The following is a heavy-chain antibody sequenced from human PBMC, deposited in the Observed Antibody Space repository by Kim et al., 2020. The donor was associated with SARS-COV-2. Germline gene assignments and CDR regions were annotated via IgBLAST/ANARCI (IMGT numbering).Heavy chain of an antibody. J-gene: IGHJ3*02. CDR3: ARGGGLRSDPFES. D-gene: IGHD4-17*01. V-gene: IGHV3-53*01. CDR2: IYSGGSA. Sequence: GGSLRLSCAASEFTISSNYMNWVRQAPGKGLEWVSVIYSGGSAFYADSVKGRSTISRDSSKNTLYLEMNNLRPEDTAMYYCARGGGLRSDPFESCGQGTMVTVSS. CDR1: EFTISSNY.